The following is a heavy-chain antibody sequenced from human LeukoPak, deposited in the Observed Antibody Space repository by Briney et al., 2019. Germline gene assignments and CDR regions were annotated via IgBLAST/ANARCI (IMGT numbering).Heavy chain of an antibody. Sequence: GGSLRLSCAASGFTFSTYAMTWVRQAPGKGLEWVSGISGSGDSIHLADSVKGRFTNSRDNSQNTLYLQMNSLKAEDTAVYYCAKDLRYTSGWNDAFDIWGQGTVVTVSS. J-gene: IGHJ3*02. D-gene: IGHD6-19*01. CDR2: ISGSGDSI. CDR3: AKDLRYTSGWNDAFDI. CDR1: GFTFSTYA. V-gene: IGHV3-23*01.